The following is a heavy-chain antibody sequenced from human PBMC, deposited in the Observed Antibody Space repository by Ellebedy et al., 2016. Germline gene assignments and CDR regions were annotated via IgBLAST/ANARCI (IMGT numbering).Heavy chain of an antibody. J-gene: IGHJ6*02. CDR2: INAGNGNT. D-gene: IGHD3-10*01. Sequence: ASVKVSCKASGYTFTSYALHWVRQAPGQRLEWMGWINAGNGNTEYSQTFQGRVSLTTDTSANTAYMELRSLRSDDTAVYYCAREFSALWFGESLSGMDVWGQGTTVTVSS. CDR1: GYTFTSYA. V-gene: IGHV1-3*01. CDR3: AREFSALWFGESLSGMDV.